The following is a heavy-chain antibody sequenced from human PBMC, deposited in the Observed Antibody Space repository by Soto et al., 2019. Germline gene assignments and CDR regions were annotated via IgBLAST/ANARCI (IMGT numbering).Heavy chain of an antibody. CDR1: GFNFNIYG. CDR2: ISGRGVDT. J-gene: IGHJ4*02. D-gene: IGHD2-21*02. CDR3: AKDQTDVTLFDY. V-gene: IGHV3-23*01. Sequence: TGGSLRLSCAASGFNFNIYGMHWVRQAPGKGLEWISSISGRGVDTLYADSVKGRFTISRDNSRNTLYLQVNSLRAEDTAVYYCAKDQTDVTLFDYWGQGTLVTAPQ.